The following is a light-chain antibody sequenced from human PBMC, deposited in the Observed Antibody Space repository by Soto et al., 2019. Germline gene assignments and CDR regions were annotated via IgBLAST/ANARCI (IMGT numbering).Light chain of an antibody. CDR1: SSDVGTYNL. CDR3: CSYATSPTLV. Sequence: QSALTQPASLSGSPGQSITISCTGSSSDVGTYNLVSWYQHHPGKAPKVMIYAGSERPSGVSHRFSGSTSGNTASLTISGLQAEDEANYYCCSYATSPTLVFGGGTQLTVL. V-gene: IGLV2-23*01. J-gene: IGLJ2*01. CDR2: AGS.